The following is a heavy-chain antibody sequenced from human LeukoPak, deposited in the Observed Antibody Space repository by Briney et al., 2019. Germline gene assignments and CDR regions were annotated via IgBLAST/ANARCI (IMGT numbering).Heavy chain of an antibody. CDR1: GYTFSSYD. J-gene: IGHJ4*02. V-gene: IGHV1-18*01. CDR2: ISTYNGNT. D-gene: IGHD6-13*01. CDR3: ARHGVAATAPSH. Sequence: ASVKVSCKASGYTFSSYDISGVRQAPGQGLEWMGWISTYNGNTVYTQKLQGRVTMTTDTSTSTAYMDLKSLRSDDTAIYYCARHGVAATAPSHWGQGTPVTVSS.